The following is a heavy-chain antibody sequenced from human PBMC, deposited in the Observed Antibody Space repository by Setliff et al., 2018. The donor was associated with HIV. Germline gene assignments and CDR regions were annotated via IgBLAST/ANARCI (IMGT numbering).Heavy chain of an antibody. J-gene: IGHJ3*02. CDR2: INQSGGI. Sequence: PSETLSLTCAVSGGSFSGYYWSWIRQPPGKGLEWIGEINQSGGINYNPSLKSRVTISIDTFKNQFSMKLYSVTAADTAVYCCATASGYDLFMGAFDIWGQGTMVTVSS. D-gene: IGHD5-12*01. CDR1: GGSFSGYY. V-gene: IGHV4-34*01. CDR3: ATASGYDLFMGAFDI.